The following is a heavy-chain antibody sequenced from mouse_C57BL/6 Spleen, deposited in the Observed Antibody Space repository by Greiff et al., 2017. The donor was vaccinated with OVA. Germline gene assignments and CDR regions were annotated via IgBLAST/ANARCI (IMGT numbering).Heavy chain of an antibody. J-gene: IGHJ2*01. D-gene: IGHD2-4*01. Sequence: VKVVESGAELARPGASVKMSCKASGYTFTSYTMHWVKQRPGQGLEWIGYINPSSGYTKYNQKFKDKATLTADKSSSTAYMQLSSLTSEDSAVYYCARWITTDYFDYWGQGTTLTVSS. CDR1: GYTFTSYT. V-gene: IGHV1-4*01. CDR3: ARWITTDYFDY. CDR2: INPSSGYT.